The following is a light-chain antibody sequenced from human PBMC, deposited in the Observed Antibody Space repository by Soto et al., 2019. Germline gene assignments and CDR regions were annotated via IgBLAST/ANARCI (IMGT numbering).Light chain of an antibody. CDR1: QSVTNNY. V-gene: IGKV3-20*01. CDR3: QQSHSSTYT. CDR2: GPS. J-gene: IGKJ2*01. Sequence: EIVLTQSPGTLYLSPGERATLSCRASQSVTNNYLAWYEQKPGQAPRLLIYGPSSRASGIPDRFSGSGSGTDFTLTISRLEPEDFATYYCQQSHSSTYTFGQGTNLEI.